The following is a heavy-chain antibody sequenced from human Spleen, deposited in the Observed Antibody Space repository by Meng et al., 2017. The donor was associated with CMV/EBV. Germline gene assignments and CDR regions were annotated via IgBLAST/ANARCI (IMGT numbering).Heavy chain of an antibody. CDR3: TTDGNDYGDHLYYYGMDV. J-gene: IGHJ6*02. CDR2: IKSKTDGGTT. V-gene: IGHV3-15*01. Sequence: GGSLRLSCAASGFTFSNAWMSWVRQAPGKGLEWVGRIKSKTDGGTTDYAAPVKGRFTISRDDSKNTLYLQMNSLKTEDTAVYYCTTDGNDYGDHLYYYGMDVWGQGTTVTVSS. D-gene: IGHD4-17*01. CDR1: GFTFSNAW.